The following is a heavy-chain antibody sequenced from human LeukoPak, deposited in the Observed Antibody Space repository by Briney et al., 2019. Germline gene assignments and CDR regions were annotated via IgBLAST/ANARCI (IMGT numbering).Heavy chain of an antibody. D-gene: IGHD1-26*01. J-gene: IGHJ4*02. CDR3: ARQSERWELLIRD. Sequence: ATVKISCKVSGYTFTDYYMHWVQQAPGKGLEWMGLVGPEDGETIYAEKFQGRVTITADTSTSTAYMELRSLRSDDTAVYYCARQSERWELLIRDWGQGTLVTVSS. CDR2: VGPEDGET. V-gene: IGHV1-69-2*01. CDR1: GYTFTDYY.